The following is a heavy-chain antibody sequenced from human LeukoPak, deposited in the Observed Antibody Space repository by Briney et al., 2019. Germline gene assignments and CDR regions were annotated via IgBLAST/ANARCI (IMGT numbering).Heavy chain of an antibody. Sequence: SVKVSCKASGGTFGNHAISWVRQAPGQGLEWMGRIIPIFGLTDYAQNFQGRVTITADKSTSTAYMELSSLRSEDTAVYYCARDPYIVVVPAAKRALDYWGQGTLVTVSS. CDR3: ARDPYIVVVPAAKRALDY. V-gene: IGHV1-69*04. J-gene: IGHJ4*02. D-gene: IGHD2-2*01. CDR1: GGTFGNHA. CDR2: IIPIFGLT.